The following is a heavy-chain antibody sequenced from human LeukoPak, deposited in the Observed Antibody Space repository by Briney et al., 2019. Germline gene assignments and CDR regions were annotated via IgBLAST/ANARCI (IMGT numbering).Heavy chain of an antibody. J-gene: IGHJ4*02. CDR2: MNPNSGST. V-gene: IGHV1-8*01. Sequence: GTSVKVSCKASGYTFTSYDINWVRQATGQGLEWMGWMNPNSGSTGYAQKFQGIVTMTRNTSISTAYMELSGLRSEDTAVYYCARDMGAYYYDSSGYLASQNWGQGTLVTVSS. D-gene: IGHD3-22*01. CDR3: ARDMGAYYYDSSGYLASQN. CDR1: GYTFTSYD.